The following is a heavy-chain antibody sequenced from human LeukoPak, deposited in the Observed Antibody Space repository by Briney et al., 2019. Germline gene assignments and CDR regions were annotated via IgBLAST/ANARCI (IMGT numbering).Heavy chain of an antibody. CDR2: ISPSGDIT. CDR1: GFTFSNHG. D-gene: IGHD4-17*01. V-gene: IGHV3-23*01. CDR3: ARESGSVTSEVDFDY. Sequence: PGGSLRLSCAASGFTFSNHGMDWVRQAPGKGLEWVSGISPSGDITYYADSVKGRFTTSRDNSKNTLYLEVISLAAEDTAVYYCARESGSVTSEVDFDYWGQGTLVTVSS. J-gene: IGHJ4*02.